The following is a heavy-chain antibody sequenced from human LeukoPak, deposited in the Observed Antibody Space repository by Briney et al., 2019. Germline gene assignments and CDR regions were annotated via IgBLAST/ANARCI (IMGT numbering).Heavy chain of an antibody. CDR1: GFTFSTYA. V-gene: IGHV3-7*01. CDR3: ARDRRWLRTFDY. CDR2: IKQDGSEK. Sequence: GRSLRLSCAVSGFTFSTYAMHWVRQAPGKGLEWVANIKQDGSEKYYVDSVKGRFTISRDNAKNSLYLQMNSLRAEDTAVYYCARDRRWLRTFDYWGQGTLVTVSS. J-gene: IGHJ4*02. D-gene: IGHD5-24*01.